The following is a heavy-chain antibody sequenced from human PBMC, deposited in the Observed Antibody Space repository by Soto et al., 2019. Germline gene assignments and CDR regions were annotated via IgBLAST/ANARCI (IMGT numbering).Heavy chain of an antibody. CDR3: ARDQSGSGTD. CDR1: GGSISSSNW. D-gene: IGHD3-10*01. J-gene: IGHJ4*02. Sequence: SETLSLTCAVSGGSISSSNWWSWVRQPPGKGLEWIGEIYHSGSTNYNPSLQSRVTISIDKSKNQFSLKLTSVTAADTAVYYCARDQSGSGTDWGLGTLVTVSS. V-gene: IGHV4-4*02. CDR2: IYHSGST.